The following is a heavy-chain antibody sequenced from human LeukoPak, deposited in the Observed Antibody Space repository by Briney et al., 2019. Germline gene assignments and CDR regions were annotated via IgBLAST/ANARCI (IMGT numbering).Heavy chain of an antibody. J-gene: IGHJ5*02. CDR2: ISSLSGTI. CDR1: GFTFSSYS. V-gene: IGHV3-48*04. Sequence: GGSLRLSCAASGFTFSSYSMNWVRQAPGEGLEWASYISSLSGTIYYADSVKGRFTISRDNAKNSLYLQMNSLRAEDTAVYYCARDWFDPWGQGTLVTVSS. CDR3: ARDWFDP.